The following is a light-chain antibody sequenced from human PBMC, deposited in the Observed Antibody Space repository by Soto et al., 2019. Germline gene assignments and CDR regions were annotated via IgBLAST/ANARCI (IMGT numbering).Light chain of an antibody. CDR1: SSDVGNYYV. V-gene: IGLV2-14*02. J-gene: IGLJ1*01. CDR3: SSYTSSSTPYV. Sequence: QSALTQPASVSGSPGQSITISCTGTSSDVGNYYVVSWYQQHPDKAPKLMIYEVSNRPSGVSNRFSGSKSGNTASLTISGLQAEDEADYYCSSYTSSSTPYVFGTGTKLTVL. CDR2: EVS.